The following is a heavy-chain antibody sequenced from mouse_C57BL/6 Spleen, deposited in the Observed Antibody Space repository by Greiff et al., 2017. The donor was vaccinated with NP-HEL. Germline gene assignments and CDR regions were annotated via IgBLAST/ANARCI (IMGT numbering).Heavy chain of an antibody. D-gene: IGHD1-1*01. CDR2: ISSGSSTI. CDR3: AVYGSSSYYYAMDY. Sequence: EVQLVESGGGLVKPGGSLKLSCAASGFTFSDYGMHWVRQAPEKGLEWVAYISSGSSTIYYADTVKGRFTISRDNAKNTLFLQMTSLRSEDTAMYYCAVYGSSSYYYAMDYWGQGTSVTVSS. CDR1: GFTFSDYG. J-gene: IGHJ4*01. V-gene: IGHV5-17*01.